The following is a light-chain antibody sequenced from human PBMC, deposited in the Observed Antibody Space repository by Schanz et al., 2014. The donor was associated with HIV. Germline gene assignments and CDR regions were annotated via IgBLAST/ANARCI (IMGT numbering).Light chain of an antibody. CDR2: SDN. J-gene: IGLJ3*02. CDR3: ATWDDSLNVWV. CDR1: SSNIGSNT. V-gene: IGLV1-44*01. Sequence: QSVLTQPPSASGTPGQRVTISCSGSSSNIGSNTVNWYQQVPGTAPKLLIYSDNQRPSGVSLRVSGFKSATSASLAISGLQSEDEAVYFCATWDDSLNVWVFGGGTQLTVL.